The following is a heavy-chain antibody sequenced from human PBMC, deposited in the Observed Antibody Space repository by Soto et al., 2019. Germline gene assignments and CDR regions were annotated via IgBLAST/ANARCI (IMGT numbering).Heavy chain of an antibody. CDR3: ARHRPEGVPAALYYYYYYMDV. Sequence: SETLSLTCTVSGGSISSGGYYWSWIRQHPGKGLEWIGYIYYSGSTYYNPSLKSRVTISVDTSKNQFSLKLSSVTAADTAVYYCARHRPEGVPAALYYYYYYMDVWGKGTTVTVS. J-gene: IGHJ6*03. V-gene: IGHV4-31*03. CDR2: IYYSGST. D-gene: IGHD2-2*01. CDR1: GGSISSGGYY.